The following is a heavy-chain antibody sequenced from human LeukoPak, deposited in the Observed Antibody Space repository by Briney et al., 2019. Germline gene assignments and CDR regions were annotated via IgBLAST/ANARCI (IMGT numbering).Heavy chain of an antibody. Sequence: RASVTVSCKASGYTFTAYYMHWVRQAPGQGLEWMGWINPNSGGTNYAQKFQGRVTITRDTSISTAYMELSSLRSDDTAVYYCARLGIAAALLGYWGQGTLVTVSS. J-gene: IGHJ4*02. CDR1: GYTFTAYY. CDR3: ARLGIAAALLGY. D-gene: IGHD6-13*01. V-gene: IGHV1-2*02. CDR2: INPNSGGT.